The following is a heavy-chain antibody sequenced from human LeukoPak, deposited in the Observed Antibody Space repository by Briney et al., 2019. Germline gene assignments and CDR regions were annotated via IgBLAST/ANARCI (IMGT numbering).Heavy chain of an antibody. CDR2: IYTSGST. Sequence: SETLSLTCTVSGGSISSYYWSWIRQPAGKGLEWIGRIYTSGSTNYNPSLKSRVTMSVDTSKNQFSLKPSSVTAADTAVYYCARGEMHYGSGSYSRSWFDPWGQGTLVTVSS. D-gene: IGHD3-10*01. J-gene: IGHJ5*02. V-gene: IGHV4-4*07. CDR1: GGSISSYY. CDR3: ARGEMHYGSGSYSRSWFDP.